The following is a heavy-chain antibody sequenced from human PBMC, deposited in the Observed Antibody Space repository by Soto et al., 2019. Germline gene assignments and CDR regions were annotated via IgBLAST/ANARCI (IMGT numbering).Heavy chain of an antibody. CDR1: GGSMSTCY. CDR3: ARDAGYQLTGAFDI. CDR2: VTYSGGP. V-gene: IGHV4-59*01. Sequence: SDTLSLTGAVSGGSMSTCYWVWIRHPPGKGLQWIGYVTYSGGPTHNPSLKSRVTISVDTSKKFSLNLTSVTAEDTAVYYCARDAGYQLTGAFDIWGQGTTVTASS. D-gene: IGHD2-2*01. J-gene: IGHJ3*02.